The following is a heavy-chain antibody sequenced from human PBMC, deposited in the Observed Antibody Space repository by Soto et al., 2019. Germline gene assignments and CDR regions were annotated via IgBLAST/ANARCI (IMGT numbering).Heavy chain of an antibody. Sequence: QVQLQESGPGLVKPSETLSLTCTVSGGSISSYYWSWIRQPPGKGLEWIGYIYYSGSTNYNPSLKSRVTISVDTSKNQFSLKLSSVTAADTAVYYCARRYGKNAFDIWSQGTMVTVSS. CDR1: GGSISSYY. D-gene: IGHD5-18*01. J-gene: IGHJ3*02. CDR2: IYYSGST. CDR3: ARRYGKNAFDI. V-gene: IGHV4-59*01.